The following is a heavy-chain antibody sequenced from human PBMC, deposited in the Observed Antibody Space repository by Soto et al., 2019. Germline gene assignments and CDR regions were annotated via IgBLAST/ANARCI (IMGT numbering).Heavy chain of an antibody. J-gene: IGHJ4*02. CDR3: ATRSPAFDY. V-gene: IGHV1-18*01. Sequence: QVQLVQSGPEVKKPGASVKVSCKTSGYTFTSYGISWVRQAPGQGLEWMGWITTDKGKTTYAQKFQGRVAMTTDTSTRTACMHLRSLRSDDTAVYYCATRSPAFDYWGQGTLVTVSS. CDR2: ITTDKGKT. CDR1: GYTFTSYG.